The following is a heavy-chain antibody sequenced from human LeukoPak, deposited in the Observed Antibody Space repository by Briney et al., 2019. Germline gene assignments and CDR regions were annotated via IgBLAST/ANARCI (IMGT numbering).Heavy chain of an antibody. CDR3: AIRKLGTPGAFDI. Sequence: SVKVSCKASGYTFTSYYMHWVRQAPGQGLEWMGIINPSGGSTSYAQKFQGRVTMTRDTSTSTVYMELSSLRSEDTAVYYCAIRKLGTPGAFDIWGQGTMVTVSS. J-gene: IGHJ3*02. V-gene: IGHV1-46*01. CDR1: GYTFTSYY. D-gene: IGHD7-27*01. CDR2: INPSGGST.